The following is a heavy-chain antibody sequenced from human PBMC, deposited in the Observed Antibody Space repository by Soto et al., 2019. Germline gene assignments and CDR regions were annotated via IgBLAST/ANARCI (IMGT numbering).Heavy chain of an antibody. Sequence: PGRSLRLSCVVSGFTFSTYWRSWVRQAPGKGLEWVATIKEDGIEKYYLYSGKGRFTIYRDNAKHSLYLQMNSLTAEDTAVYYCARDKVVGSTTLDYWGLGTLVTVSS. CDR1: GFTFSTYW. J-gene: IGHJ4*02. D-gene: IGHD1-26*01. V-gene: IGHV3-7*03. CDR2: IKEDGIEK. CDR3: ARDKVVGSTTLDY.